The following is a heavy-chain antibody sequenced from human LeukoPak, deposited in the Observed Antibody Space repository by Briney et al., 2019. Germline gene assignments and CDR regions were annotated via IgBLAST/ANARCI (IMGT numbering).Heavy chain of an antibody. CDR2: MNPNSDNT. Sequence: ASVKVSCKASGYTFTSYDINWVRQAPGQGLEWMGWMNPNSDNTGYAQKFQGRVTMTRNPSISTAYMELSSLRSEDTAVYYCARNVRDTGTFDYWGQGTLVTVSS. D-gene: IGHD5-18*01. J-gene: IGHJ4*02. CDR3: ARNVRDTGTFDY. CDR1: GYTFTSYD. V-gene: IGHV1-8*01.